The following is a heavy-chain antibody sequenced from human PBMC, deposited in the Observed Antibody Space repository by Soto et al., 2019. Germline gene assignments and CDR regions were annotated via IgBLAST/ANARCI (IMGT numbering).Heavy chain of an antibody. CDR2: ISSSSSYI. V-gene: IGHV3-21*01. Sequence: GGSLRLSCAASGFTFSSYSMNWVRQAPGKGLEWVSSISSSSSYIYYADSVKGRFTISRDNAKNSLYLQMNSLRAEDTAVYYCARAIDLTVTTTLRPYYYYMDVWGKGTTVTVSS. CDR3: ARAIDLTVTTTLRPYYYYMDV. CDR1: GFTFSSYS. J-gene: IGHJ6*03. D-gene: IGHD4-17*01.